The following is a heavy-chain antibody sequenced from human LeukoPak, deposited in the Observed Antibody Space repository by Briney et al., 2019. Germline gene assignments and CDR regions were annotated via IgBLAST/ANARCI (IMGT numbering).Heavy chain of an antibody. CDR2: ISSSSSTI. CDR1: GFTFSSYS. CDR3: ARALQRPDY. Sequence: PGGSLRLSCAASGFTFSSYSMNWVRQAPGKGLEWVSYISSSSSTIYYADSVKGRFTISRDNAKNSMYLQMNSLRAEERAVYYCARALQRPDYWGQGTLVTVSS. J-gene: IGHJ4*02. V-gene: IGHV3-48*01.